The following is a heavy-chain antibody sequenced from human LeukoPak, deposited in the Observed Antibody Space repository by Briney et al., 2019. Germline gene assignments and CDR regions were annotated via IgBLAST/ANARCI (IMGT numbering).Heavy chain of an antibody. D-gene: IGHD5-18*01. CDR2: ISAYNGNT. CDR3: ARATSLDTAILRDYYYGMDV. CDR1: GYTFTSYG. V-gene: IGHV1-18*04. J-gene: IGHJ6*04. Sequence: ASVKVSCKASGYTFTSYGISWVRQAPGQGLEWMGWISAYNGNTNYAQKLQGRVTMTTDTSTSTAHMELRSLRSDDTAVYYCARATSLDTAILRDYYYGMDVWGKGTTVTVSS.